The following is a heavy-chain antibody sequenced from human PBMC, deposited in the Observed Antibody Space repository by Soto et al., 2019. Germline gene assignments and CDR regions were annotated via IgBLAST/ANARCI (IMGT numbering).Heavy chain of an antibody. Sequence: QVHLVESGGGVVQPGRSPRLSCAASEFTFGLYGMHWVRQAPGKGLEWVAVISYDGSNKYYADSVKGRFTISRDNSKNTLFLQMNSLRAEDTAMYYCAKDLSGYCGGGSCYSGSDYWGQGTLVTVSS. CDR2: ISYDGSNK. CDR1: EFTFGLYG. J-gene: IGHJ4*02. D-gene: IGHD2-15*01. V-gene: IGHV3-30*18. CDR3: AKDLSGYCGGGSCYSGSDY.